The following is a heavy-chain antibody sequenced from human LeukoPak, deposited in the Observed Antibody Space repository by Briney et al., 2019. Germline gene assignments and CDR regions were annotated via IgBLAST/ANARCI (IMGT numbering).Heavy chain of an antibody. V-gene: IGHV1-2*02. Sequence: ASVKVSCKASGYTFTGYYMHWVRQAPGQGLEWMGWISPNSGGTNYAQKFQGRVTMTRDTSISTAYMELSRLRFDDTAVYYCARAGGVITYNWFDPWGQGTLVTVSS. D-gene: IGHD3-10*01. CDR3: ARAGGVITYNWFDP. CDR2: ISPNSGGT. J-gene: IGHJ5*02. CDR1: GYTFTGYY.